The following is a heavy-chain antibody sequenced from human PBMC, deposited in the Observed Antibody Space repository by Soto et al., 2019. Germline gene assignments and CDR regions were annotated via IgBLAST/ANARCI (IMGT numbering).Heavy chain of an antibody. D-gene: IGHD3-22*01. CDR1: GGSISSYY. CDR2: IYTSGST. J-gene: IGHJ3*02. V-gene: IGHV4-4*07. CDR3: ARDLPLTYYYDSSGYFGQHAFDI. Sequence: QVQLQESGPGLVKPSETLSLTCTVSGGSISSYYWSWIRQPAGKGLEWIGRIYTSGSTNYNPSLKSRVTMSVDTSKNQFSLKLSSVTAADTAVYYCARDLPLTYYYDSSGYFGQHAFDIWGQGTMVTVSS.